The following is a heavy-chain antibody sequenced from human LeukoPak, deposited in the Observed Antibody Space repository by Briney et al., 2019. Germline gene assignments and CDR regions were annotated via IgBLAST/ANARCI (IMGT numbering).Heavy chain of an antibody. V-gene: IGHV3-23*01. D-gene: IGHD1-26*01. Sequence: GGSLRLSCAASGFTFSGYAMSWVRQAPGKGLEWVSAISGSGGSTYYADSVKGRFTISRDNSKNTLYLQMNSLRAEDTAVYYCAKDSGSYYGLDYWGQGTLVTVSS. CDR3: AKDSGSYYGLDY. CDR2: ISGSGGST. J-gene: IGHJ4*02. CDR1: GFTFSGYA.